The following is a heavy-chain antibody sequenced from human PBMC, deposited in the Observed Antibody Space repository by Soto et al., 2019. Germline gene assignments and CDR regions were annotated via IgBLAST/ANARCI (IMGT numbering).Heavy chain of an antibody. J-gene: IGHJ4*02. V-gene: IGHV4-39*01. Sequence: QLQLQESGPGLVKPSETLSLTCTVSGGSISSSSYYWGWIRQPPGKGLEWIGSIYYSGSTYYNPSLKSRVTISVDTSKNQFSLKLSSVTAADTAVYYCARGNYDFWSGYWYYFDYWGQGTLVTVSS. CDR1: GGSISSSSYY. CDR2: IYYSGST. CDR3: ARGNYDFWSGYWYYFDY. D-gene: IGHD3-3*01.